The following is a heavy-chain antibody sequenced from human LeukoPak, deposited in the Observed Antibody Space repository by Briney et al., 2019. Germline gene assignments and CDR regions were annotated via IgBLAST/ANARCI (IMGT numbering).Heavy chain of an antibody. CDR2: ISSSSSYI. Sequence: GGSLRLSCAASGLTFSTYWMHWVRQAPGKGLEWVSSISSSSSYIYYADSVKGRFTISRDNAKNSLYLQMSSLRAEDTAVYYCAREDTAMVTVDYWGQGTLVTVSS. V-gene: IGHV3-21*01. CDR3: AREDTAMVTVDY. D-gene: IGHD5-18*01. CDR1: GLTFSTYW. J-gene: IGHJ4*02.